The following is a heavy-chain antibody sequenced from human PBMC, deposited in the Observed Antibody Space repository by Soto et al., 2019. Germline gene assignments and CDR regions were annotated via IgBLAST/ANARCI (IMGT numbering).Heavy chain of an antibody. CDR3: ARGLLAHNSINAMDV. CDR2: INTDGSIT. D-gene: IGHD1-1*01. Sequence: EVQLGESGGGLVQPGGSLRLSCAASGFTFRDYWMHWVRHAPGKGLVWVSRINTDGSITNYADSVRCQFTFSRDKAKDTVLLQVDRLSAEDTAVYSCARGLLAHNSINAMDVWGQGATLTVSS. CDR1: GFTFRDYW. V-gene: IGHV3-74*01. J-gene: IGHJ6*02.